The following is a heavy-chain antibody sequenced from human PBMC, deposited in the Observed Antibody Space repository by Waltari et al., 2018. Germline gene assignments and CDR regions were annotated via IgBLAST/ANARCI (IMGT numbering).Heavy chain of an antibody. D-gene: IGHD2-8*01. CDR3: ASCTTPNDESFDY. V-gene: IGHV4-39*01. CDR2: IYYSGST. J-gene: IGHJ4*02. Sequence: QLQLQESGPGLVKPSETLSLTCTVSGGSISSSSYYWGWIRQPPGKGLEWIGGIYYSGSTYSNPTLKSRVTISVDTSKNQFSLKLSSVTAADTAVYYCASCTTPNDESFDYWGQGTLVTVSS. CDR1: GGSISSSSYY.